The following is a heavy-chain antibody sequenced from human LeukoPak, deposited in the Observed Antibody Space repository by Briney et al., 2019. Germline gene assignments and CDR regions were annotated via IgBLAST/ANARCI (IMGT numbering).Heavy chain of an antibody. Sequence: PSETLSLTCAVSGYSISSGFHGGWIRQPPGKGLEWIGNIYHTGSTYYNPSLQSRVSMSMDTSKNQFSLKLTSVTAADTAVYYCARDGRYYDSRYYYYIDVWGKGTTVTVSS. CDR3: ARDGRYYDSRYYYYIDV. CDR1: GYSISSGFH. J-gene: IGHJ6*03. CDR2: IYHTGST. D-gene: IGHD3-22*01. V-gene: IGHV4-38-2*02.